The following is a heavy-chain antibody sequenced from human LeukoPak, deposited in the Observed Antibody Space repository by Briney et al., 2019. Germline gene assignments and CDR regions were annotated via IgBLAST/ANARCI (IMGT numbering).Heavy chain of an antibody. CDR1: GYTFTSYY. Sequence: ASVKVSCKASGYTFTSYYMHWVRQAPGQGLEWMGIINPSGGSTSYAQKFQGRVTMTRDTSTSTVYMELCSLRSEDTAVYYCARASSTPPDYYYYYGMDVWGQGTTVTVSS. CDR2: INPSGGST. CDR3: ARASSTPPDYYYYYGMDV. J-gene: IGHJ6*02. D-gene: IGHD2-2*01. V-gene: IGHV1-46*01.